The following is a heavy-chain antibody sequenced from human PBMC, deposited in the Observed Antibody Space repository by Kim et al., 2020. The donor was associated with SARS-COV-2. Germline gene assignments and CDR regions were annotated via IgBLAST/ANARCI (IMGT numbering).Heavy chain of an antibody. D-gene: IGHD6-6*01. CDR1: GYTFTSYA. V-gene: IGHV7-4-1*02. CDR2: INTNTGNP. Sequence: ASVKVSCKASGYTFTSYAMNWVRQAPGQGLEWMGWINTNTGNPTYAQGFTGRFVFSLDTSVSTAYLQISSLKAEDTAVYYCARDQGWNTARPNYYYGMDVWGQGTTVTVSS. J-gene: IGHJ6*02. CDR3: ARDQGWNTARPNYYYGMDV.